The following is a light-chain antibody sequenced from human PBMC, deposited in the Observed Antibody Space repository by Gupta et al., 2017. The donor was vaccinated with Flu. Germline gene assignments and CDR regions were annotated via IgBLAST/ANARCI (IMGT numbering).Light chain of an antibody. V-gene: IGKV1-39*01. CDR3: QQSYSTPRT. CDR1: QSISSY. CDR2: AAS. J-gene: IGKJ1*01. Sequence: GDRVTITCRASQSISSYLNWYQQKPGKAPKLLIYAASSLQSWVPSRFSGSGSGTDFTLTISSLQPEDFATYYCQQSYSTPRTFGQGTKVEIK.